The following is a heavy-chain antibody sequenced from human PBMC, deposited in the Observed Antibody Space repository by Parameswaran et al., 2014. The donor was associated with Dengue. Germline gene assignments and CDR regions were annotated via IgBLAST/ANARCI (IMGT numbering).Heavy chain of an antibody. CDR2: IYYSGST. CDR3: ARGGTWIQLWLPSDGMDV. Sequence: PGKGLEWIGYIYYSGSTYYNPSLKSRVTISVDTSKNQFSLKLSSVTAADTAVYYCARGGTWIQLWLPSDGMDVWGQGTTVTVSS. J-gene: IGHJ6*02. V-gene: IGHV4-31*02. D-gene: IGHD5-18*01.